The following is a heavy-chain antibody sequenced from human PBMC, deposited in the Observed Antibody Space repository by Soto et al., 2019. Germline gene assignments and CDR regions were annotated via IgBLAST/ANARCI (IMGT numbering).Heavy chain of an antibody. CDR2: ISGSGGST. J-gene: IGHJ4*02. CDR3: AKDTDFWSGYDEKRFDY. V-gene: IGHV3-23*01. CDR1: GFTFSSYA. D-gene: IGHD3-3*01. Sequence: GGSLRLSCAASGFTFSSYAMSWVRQAPGKGLEWVSAISGSGGSTYYADSVKGRFTISRDNSKNTLYLQMNSLRAEDTAVYYCAKDTDFWSGYDEKRFDYWGQGTLVTVSS.